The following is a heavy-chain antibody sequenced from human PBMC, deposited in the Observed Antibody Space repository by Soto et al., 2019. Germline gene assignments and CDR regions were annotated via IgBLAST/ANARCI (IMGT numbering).Heavy chain of an antibody. CDR1: GFTFSTYA. J-gene: IGHJ5*02. D-gene: IGHD2-15*01. V-gene: IGHV3-23*01. CDR3: AKFYGGKSAHTYTIDP. CDR2: INTSGGST. Sequence: EVQLLESGGDLVQPGGSLRLCCAASGFTFSTYAMSWVRQAPGKGLEWVSTINTSGGSTYYADSVKGRFTISRDNSKNTLYLQMNSLRPEDTAVYYCAKFYGGKSAHTYTIDPWGQGTLVTVSS.